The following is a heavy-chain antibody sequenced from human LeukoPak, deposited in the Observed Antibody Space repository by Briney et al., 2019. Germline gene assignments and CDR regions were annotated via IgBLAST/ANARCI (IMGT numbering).Heavy chain of an antibody. Sequence: GASVKVSCKASGYTFTGYYIHWVRQAPGQGLECLGWITPNSGGTNYAQKFQGRVTMTRDTSITTAYLELSRLRSDDTAVYFCAREADYHDSSGYNHWYFDLWGRGTLVTVSS. CDR1: GYTFTGYY. CDR2: ITPNSGGT. V-gene: IGHV1-2*02. CDR3: AREADYHDSSGYNHWYFDL. D-gene: IGHD3-22*01. J-gene: IGHJ2*01.